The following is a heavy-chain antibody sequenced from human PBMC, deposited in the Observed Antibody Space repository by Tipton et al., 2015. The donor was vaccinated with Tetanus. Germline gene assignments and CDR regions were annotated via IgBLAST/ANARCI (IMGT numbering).Heavy chain of an antibody. Sequence: QSGPEVKKPGSSVKVSCKFSGGTFSTFPINWVRQAPGQGLEWMGQIIPVFGTPNYAHNFQGRVTITADESTSTAYLEVNRLRSDDTAIYYCARGMDYDSSGIDDFWGQGTLVTVSS. CDR2: IIPVFGTP. D-gene: IGHD3-22*01. CDR1: GGTFSTFP. CDR3: ARGMDYDSSGIDDF. J-gene: IGHJ4*02. V-gene: IGHV1-69*01.